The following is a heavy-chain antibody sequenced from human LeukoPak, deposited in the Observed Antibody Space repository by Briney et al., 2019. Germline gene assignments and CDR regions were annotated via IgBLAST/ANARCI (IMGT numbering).Heavy chain of an antibody. V-gene: IGHV4-34*01. CDR1: GGSFSGYY. Sequence: SETLSLTCAVYGGSFSGYYWSWIRQPPGKGLEGIGEINHSGSTNYNPSLKSRVTISVDTSKNQFSLKLSSVTAADTAVYYCARHTIFGVYYFDYWGQGTLVTVSS. CDR3: ARHTIFGVYYFDY. D-gene: IGHD3-3*01. CDR2: INHSGST. J-gene: IGHJ4*02.